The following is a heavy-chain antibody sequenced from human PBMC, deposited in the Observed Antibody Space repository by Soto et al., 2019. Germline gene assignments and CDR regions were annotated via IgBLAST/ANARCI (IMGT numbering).Heavy chain of an antibody. D-gene: IGHD2-2*01. CDR3: AGGGSIVVATRRLMDV. CDR2: INHSGST. CDR1: GGSFSGYY. J-gene: IGHJ6*04. Sequence: SETLSLTCAVYGGSFSGYYWSWIRQPPGKGLEWIGGINHSGSTNYNPSLKSRVTISIDTSKNQFSLKLSSVTAADTAFYYRAGGGSIVVATRRLMDVCGKRNTVPVSP. V-gene: IGHV4-34*01.